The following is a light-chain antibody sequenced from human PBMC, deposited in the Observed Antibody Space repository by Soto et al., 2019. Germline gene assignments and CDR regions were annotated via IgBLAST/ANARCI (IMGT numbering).Light chain of an antibody. J-gene: IGLJ2*01. CDR1: NNDVGGYNY. V-gene: IGLV2-14*03. CDR3: SSFTGGNTMV. CDR2: DVS. Sequence: QSVLTQPASVSGSPGQSITISCTGTNNDVGGYNYVSWYQQHPGKAPKLMIYDVSNRPSEVSNRFSASKSGTTASLTISGLQAEDEADYYCSSFTGGNTMVFGGGTKLTV.